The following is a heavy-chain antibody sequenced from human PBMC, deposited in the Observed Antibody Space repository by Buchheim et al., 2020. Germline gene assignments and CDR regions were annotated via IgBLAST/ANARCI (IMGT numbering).Heavy chain of an antibody. Sequence: QLQLQESGPGLVKPSETLSLTCTVSGGSISSSSYYWGWIRQPPGKGLEWIGEINHSGSTNYNPSLKSRVTIPVDTSKNQFSLKLSSVTAADTAVYYCARGGVLRDGYNYSDYWGQGTL. V-gene: IGHV4-39*07. CDR2: INHSGST. D-gene: IGHD5-24*01. J-gene: IGHJ4*02. CDR3: ARGGVLRDGYNYSDY. CDR1: GGSISSSSYY.